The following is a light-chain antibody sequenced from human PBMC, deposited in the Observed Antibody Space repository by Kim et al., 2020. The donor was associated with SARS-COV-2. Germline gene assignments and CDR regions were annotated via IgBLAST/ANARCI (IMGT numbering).Light chain of an antibody. CDR1: EDAGSY. CDR3: HQFNTYFPA. Sequence: TQLTQSPSSLSASVGDSLTITCRSDEDAGSYLAWYQQKPGEAPQLLIYSASTLQNGVPSRFSGSGSGTDFTLTITGLQPEDSATYYCHQFNTYFPAFGGGTKVDIK. J-gene: IGKJ4*01. CDR2: SAS. V-gene: IGKV1-9*01.